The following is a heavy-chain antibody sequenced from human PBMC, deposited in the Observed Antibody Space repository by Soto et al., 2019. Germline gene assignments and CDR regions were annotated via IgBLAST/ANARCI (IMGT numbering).Heavy chain of an antibody. CDR3: ARDTRPLIQLGAGSYYYYGMDV. V-gene: IGHV3-30-3*01. Sequence: GGSLRLSCAASGFTFSSYAMHWVRQAPGKGLEWVAVISYDGSNKYYADSVKGRFTISRDNSKNTLYLQMNSLRAEDTAVYYCARDTRPLIQLGAGSYYYYGMDVWGQGTTVTVSS. D-gene: IGHD5-18*01. CDR1: GFTFSSYA. CDR2: ISYDGSNK. J-gene: IGHJ6*02.